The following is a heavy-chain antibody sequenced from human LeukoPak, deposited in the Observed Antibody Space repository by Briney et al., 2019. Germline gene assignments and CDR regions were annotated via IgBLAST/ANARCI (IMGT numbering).Heavy chain of an antibody. CDR1: GFTFDDYA. CDR3: ARSSPLWPPDYFDY. V-gene: IGHV3-9*01. Sequence: PGRSLRLSCAASGFTFDDYAMHWVRQAPGKGLEWVSGISWNSGSIGYADSVKGRFTISRDNAKNSLYLQMNSLRAEDTALYYCARSSPLWPPDYFDYWGQGTLVTVSS. D-gene: IGHD5-18*01. J-gene: IGHJ4*02. CDR2: ISWNSGSI.